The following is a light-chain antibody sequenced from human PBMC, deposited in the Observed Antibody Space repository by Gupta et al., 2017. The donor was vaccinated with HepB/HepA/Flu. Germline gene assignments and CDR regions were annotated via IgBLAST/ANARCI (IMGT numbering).Light chain of an antibody. J-gene: IGKJ2*04. CDR3: KQRRNWLCS. V-gene: IGKV3-11*01. CDR1: QSVSSY. CDR2: DAS. Sequence: EIVLTHSPPPLSLSPGERATLSCRASQSVSSYLAWYQQKPGQAPRLLIYDASNRATGIPARFSGSGSGTDFTLNISSLEPEDFAVYYCKQRRNWLCSFGQGTKLEIK.